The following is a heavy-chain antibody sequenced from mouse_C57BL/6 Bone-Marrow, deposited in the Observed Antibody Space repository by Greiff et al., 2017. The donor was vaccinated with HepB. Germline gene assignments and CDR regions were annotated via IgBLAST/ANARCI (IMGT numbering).Heavy chain of an antibody. CDR2: IYPRSGNT. CDR1: GYTFTSYG. CDR3: ASRPPSYYGSSYGFAY. Sequence: VKLQESGAELARPGASVKLSCKASGYTFTSYGISWVKQSTGQGLEWIGEIYPRSGNTYYNEKFKGKATLTADKSSSTAYMELRSLTSEDSAVYFCASRPPSYYGSSYGFAYWGQGTLVTVSA. V-gene: IGHV1-81*01. J-gene: IGHJ3*01. D-gene: IGHD1-1*01.